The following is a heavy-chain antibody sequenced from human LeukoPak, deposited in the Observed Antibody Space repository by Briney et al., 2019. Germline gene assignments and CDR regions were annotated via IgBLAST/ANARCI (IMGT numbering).Heavy chain of an antibody. CDR1: GYTFTVYY. V-gene: IGHV1-2*02. Sequence: ASVKVSCKASGYTFTVYYMHWVRQAPGQGLEWMGWINPNSGGTNYAKKFQGRVTMTRDTSISTAYMELSRLRSDDTAVYYCARDHRGAQIYYWGQGTLVTVSS. CDR2: INPNSGGT. D-gene: IGHD4-17*01. CDR3: ARDHRGAQIYY. J-gene: IGHJ4*02.